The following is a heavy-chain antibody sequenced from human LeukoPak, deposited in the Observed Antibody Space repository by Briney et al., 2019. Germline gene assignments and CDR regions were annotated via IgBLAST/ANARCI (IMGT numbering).Heavy chain of an antibody. CDR2: IKEDGSVI. CDR1: GVTLSIYW. CDR3: ARGAGRQQLEQNY. V-gene: IGHV3-7*01. Sequence: PGGSLRLSCVASGVTLSIYWMSWVRQAPGGGPEWLAIIKEDGSVIWDVESVRGRFTISRDNAKNSLYLQMNSLRAEDTAVYYCARGAGRQQLEQNYWGQGNLVTVSS. J-gene: IGHJ4*02. D-gene: IGHD6-13*01.